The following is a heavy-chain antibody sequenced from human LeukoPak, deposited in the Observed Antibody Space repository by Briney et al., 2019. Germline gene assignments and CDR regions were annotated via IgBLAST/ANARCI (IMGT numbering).Heavy chain of an antibody. CDR3: ARVYQGVSLFDGIDY. J-gene: IGHJ4*02. CDR1: GFTFSSNA. D-gene: IGHD3-10*01. V-gene: IGHV3-21*01. Sequence: GGSLRLSCVGSGFTFSSNAMNWVRQAPGKGLEWVSSISTSSSYINYADLVKGRFTISRDNAKKSLYLQMNSLRAEDTAVYYCARVYQGVSLFDGIDYWGQGTLVTVSS. CDR2: ISTSSSYI.